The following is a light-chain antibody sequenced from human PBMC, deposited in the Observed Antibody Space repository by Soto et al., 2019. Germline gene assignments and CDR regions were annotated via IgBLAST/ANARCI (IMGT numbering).Light chain of an antibody. CDR3: AAWDDSRNGVV. CDR1: SSNIGSNT. J-gene: IGLJ2*01. CDR2: RNN. Sequence: QSVLTQPPSASGTPGQRVTISCSGSSSNIGSNTVNWYQQLPGTAPKLLIYRNNQRPSGVPDRFSGSKSGTSASLAISGLQSEDEAEYYCAAWDDSRNGVVFGGGTKLTVL. V-gene: IGLV1-44*01.